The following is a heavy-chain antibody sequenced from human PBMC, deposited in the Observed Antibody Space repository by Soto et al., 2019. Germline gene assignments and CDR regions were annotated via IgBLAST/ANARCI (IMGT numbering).Heavy chain of an antibody. CDR3: AKERARGVRGVINYPQYVLDY. J-gene: IGHJ4*02. D-gene: IGHD3-10*01. Sequence: PGGSLRLSCAASGFTFSSYGMHWVRQAPGKGLEWVAVISYDGSNKYYADSVKGRFTISRDNSKNTLYLQMNSLRAEDTAVYYCAKERARGVRGVINYPQYVLDYWGQGTLVTVSS. CDR1: GFTFSSYG. CDR2: ISYDGSNK. V-gene: IGHV3-30*18.